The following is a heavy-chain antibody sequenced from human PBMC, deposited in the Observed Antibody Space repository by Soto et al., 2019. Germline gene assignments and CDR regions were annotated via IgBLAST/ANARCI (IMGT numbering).Heavy chain of an antibody. Sequence: QVQLVQSGAEVKKPGASVKVSYKASGYTFTAYGITWVRQAPGQGLEWMGWISSYNGYTNYAQKLQGRVTMTTDISTTISYMELRSLTSDDTAVYFCARYSRHDFLSDSTSPTYYFDYWGQGTLVTVSS. CDR3: ARYSRHDFLSDSTSPTYYFDY. CDR2: ISSYNGYT. J-gene: IGHJ4*02. V-gene: IGHV1-18*01. D-gene: IGHD3-3*01. CDR1: GYTFTAYG.